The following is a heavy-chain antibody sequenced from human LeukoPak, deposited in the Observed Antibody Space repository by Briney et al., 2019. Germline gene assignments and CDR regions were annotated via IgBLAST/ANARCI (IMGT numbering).Heavy chain of an antibody. D-gene: IGHD3-10*01. V-gene: IGHV4-4*02. CDR2: IHHSKSS. Sequence: SETLSLTCAVSGDSITSDKWWTWVRQPPGKGLEWIGEIHHSKSSSYYPSLKSRVTISVDKSKNQFSLKLSSVTAADTAVYYCARDRGPYYYYGMDVWGQGTTVTVSS. CDR3: ARDRGPYYYYGMDV. CDR1: GDSITSDKW. J-gene: IGHJ6*02.